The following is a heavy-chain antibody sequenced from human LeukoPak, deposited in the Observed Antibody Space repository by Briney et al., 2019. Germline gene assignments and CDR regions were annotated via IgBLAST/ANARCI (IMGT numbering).Heavy chain of an antibody. V-gene: IGHV3-21*01. D-gene: IGHD3-10*01. CDR1: GFTFSSYS. J-gene: IGHJ5*02. CDR2: ISSSSSYI. CDR3: ARDLYYGSGSYYNALGRFDP. Sequence: GGSLRLSCAASGFTFSSYSMNWVRQAPGRGLEWVSSISSSSSYIYYADSVKGRFTISRDNAKNSLYLQMNSLRAEDTAVYYCARDLYYGSGSYYNALGRFDPWGQGTLVTVSS.